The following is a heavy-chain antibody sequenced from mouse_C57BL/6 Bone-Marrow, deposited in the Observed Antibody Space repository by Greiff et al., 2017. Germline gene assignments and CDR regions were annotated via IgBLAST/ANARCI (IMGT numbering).Heavy chain of an antibody. J-gene: IGHJ2*01. CDR3: ARSSGCDGRSFFDY. V-gene: IGHV1-54*01. D-gene: IGHD1-1*01. Sequence: QVQLQQSGAELVKPGTSVKVSCKASGYAFTNYLIEWVKQRPGQGLEWIGVINPGSGGTNYTEKFKGKATLTADKSSSTAYMQLSSLTSDDSAVFVVARSSGCDGRSFFDYWGQGTTLTVSS. CDR2: INPGSGGT. CDR1: GYAFTNYL.